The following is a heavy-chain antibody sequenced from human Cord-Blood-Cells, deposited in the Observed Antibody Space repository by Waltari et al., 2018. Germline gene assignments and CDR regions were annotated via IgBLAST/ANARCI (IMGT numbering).Heavy chain of an antibody. CDR1: GGSFSGYY. CDR3: ARGYFAFDI. D-gene: IGHD3-10*01. CDR2: INHSGST. V-gene: IGHV4-34*01. J-gene: IGHJ3*02. Sequence: QVQLQQWGAGLLKPSETLSLTCDVSGGSFSGYYWSWIRQPPGKGLEWIGEINHSGSTNYNPSLKSRVTISVDTSKNQFSLKLSSVTAADTAVYYCARGYFAFDIWGQGTMVTVSS.